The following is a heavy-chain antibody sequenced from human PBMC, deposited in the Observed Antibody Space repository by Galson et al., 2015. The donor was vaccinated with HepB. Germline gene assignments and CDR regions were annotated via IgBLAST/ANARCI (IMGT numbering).Heavy chain of an antibody. J-gene: IGHJ6*02. Sequence: SLRLSCAASGFIFSEHYMSWIRQAPGKGLEWISYISSRSNYINYADSVKGRFTISRDNAKNLVYLQMNSLRAEDTAVYYCAREGLEANWGSRYGMDVWGQGTTVTVSS. D-gene: IGHD7-27*01. V-gene: IGHV3-11*05. CDR3: AREGLEANWGSRYGMDV. CDR2: ISSRSNYI. CDR1: GFIFSEHY.